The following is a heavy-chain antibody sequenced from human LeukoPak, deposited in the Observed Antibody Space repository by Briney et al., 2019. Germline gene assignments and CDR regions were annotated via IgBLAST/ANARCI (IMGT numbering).Heavy chain of an antibody. CDR1: GFTFSSYS. J-gene: IGHJ5*02. CDR2: ISSSSSTI. Sequence: GGSLRLSCAVSGFTFSSYSMNWVRQAPGKGLEWVSYISSSSSTIYYADSVKGRFTISRDNAKNSLYLQMNSLRAEDTAVYYCASGAEGYVFDPWGQGTLVTVSS. D-gene: IGHD5-12*01. CDR3: ASGAEGYVFDP. V-gene: IGHV3-48*01.